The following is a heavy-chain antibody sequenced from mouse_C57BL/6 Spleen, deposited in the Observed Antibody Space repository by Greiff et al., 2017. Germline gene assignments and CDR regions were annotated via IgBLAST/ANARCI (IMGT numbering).Heavy chain of an antibody. Sequence: EVKLQESGPGLVKPSQSLSLTCSVTGYSITSGYYWNWIRQFPGNKLEWMGYISYDGSNNYNPSLKNRISITRDTSKNQFFLKWNSVTTEDTATYYCARDRGDSEFAYWGQGTLVTVSA. CDR1: GYSITSGYY. V-gene: IGHV3-6*01. CDR2: ISYDGSN. D-gene: IGHD3-1*01. CDR3: ARDRGDSEFAY. J-gene: IGHJ3*01.